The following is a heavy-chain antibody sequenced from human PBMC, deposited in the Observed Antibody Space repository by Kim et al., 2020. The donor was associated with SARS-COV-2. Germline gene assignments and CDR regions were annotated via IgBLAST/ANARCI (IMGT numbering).Heavy chain of an antibody. V-gene: IGHV3-48*02. D-gene: IGHD4-17*01. CDR3: ARVGRPSTVTTYPFDY. J-gene: IGHJ4*02. Sequence: SVKGRFTISRDNAKNSLYLQMNSLRDEDTAVYYCARVGRPSTVTTYPFDYWGQGTLVTVSS.